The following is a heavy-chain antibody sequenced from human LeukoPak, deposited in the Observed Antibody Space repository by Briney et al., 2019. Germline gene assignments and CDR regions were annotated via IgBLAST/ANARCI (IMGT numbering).Heavy chain of an antibody. J-gene: IGHJ4*02. V-gene: IGHV3-11*03. CDR2: ITSSRGYT. D-gene: IGHD1-1*01. CDR1: KFTFSDYY. CDR3: ASHPGVQSAFDY. Sequence: PGGSLRLSCAASKFTFSDYYMSWIRQAPGKGLEWVSYITSSRGYTNYADSVKGRFTISRDNAKNSLYLQMNSLRAEDTAVYYCASHPGVQSAFDYWGQGTLVTVSP.